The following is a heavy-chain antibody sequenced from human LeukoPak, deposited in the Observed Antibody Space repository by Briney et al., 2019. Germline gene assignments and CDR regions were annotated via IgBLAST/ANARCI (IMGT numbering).Heavy chain of an antibody. J-gene: IGHJ4*02. CDR3: ARRGYYDSSGYRKSRDY. CDR1: GGSISSSNW. CDR2: IYHSGST. Sequence: PSETLSLTCAVSGGSISSSNWWSWVRQPPGKGLEWIGEIYHSGSTNYNPSLKSRVTISVDKSKNQFSLKLSSVTAADTAVYYCARRGYYDSSGYRKSRDYWGQGTLVTVSS. D-gene: IGHD3-22*01. V-gene: IGHV4-4*02.